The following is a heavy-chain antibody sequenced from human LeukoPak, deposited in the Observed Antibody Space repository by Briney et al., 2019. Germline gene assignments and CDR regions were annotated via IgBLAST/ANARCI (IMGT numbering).Heavy chain of an antibody. J-gene: IGHJ4*02. CDR3: ASRQGTMARALGPPFDY. Sequence: SETLSFTCTVSGGSISSYYWSWIRQPPGKGLEWIGYIYYSGSTNYNPSLKSRVTISVDTSKNQFSLKLSSVTAADTAVYYCASRQGTMARALGPPFDYWGQGTLVTVSS. CDR1: GGSISSYY. CDR2: IYYSGST. D-gene: IGHD1-14*01. V-gene: IGHV4-59*01.